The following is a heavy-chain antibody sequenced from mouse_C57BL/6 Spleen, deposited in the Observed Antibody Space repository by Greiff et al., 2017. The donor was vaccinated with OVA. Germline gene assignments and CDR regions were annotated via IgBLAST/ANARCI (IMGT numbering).Heavy chain of an antibody. D-gene: IGHD2-2*01. V-gene: IGHV14-2*01. CDR3: ARYYGYDGGFAC. J-gene: IGHJ3*01. CDR1: GFNIKDYY. Sequence: VQLQQSGAELVKPGASVKLSCTASGFNIKDYYMHWVKQRTEQGLEWIGRIDPEDGDTKYAPKFPGTATITADPSSNTAYLQLSSLTSEDTAVYYCARYYGYDGGFACWGQGTLVTVAA. CDR2: IDPEDGDT.